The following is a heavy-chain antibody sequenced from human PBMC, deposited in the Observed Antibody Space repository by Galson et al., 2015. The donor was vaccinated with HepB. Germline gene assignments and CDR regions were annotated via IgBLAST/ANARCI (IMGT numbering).Heavy chain of an antibody. V-gene: IGHV1-2*02. CDR2: INPNSGGT. J-gene: IGHJ6*02. Sequence: SVKVSCKASGYTFTGYYMHWVRQAPGQGLEWMGWINPNSGGTNYAQKFQGRVTMTRDTSISTAYMELSRLRSDDTAVYYCARDSTPATSTITIFGVVTGDYYSMDVWGQATTGTVSS. D-gene: IGHD3-3*01. CDR1: GYTFTGYY. CDR3: ARDSTPATSTITIFGVVTGDYYSMDV.